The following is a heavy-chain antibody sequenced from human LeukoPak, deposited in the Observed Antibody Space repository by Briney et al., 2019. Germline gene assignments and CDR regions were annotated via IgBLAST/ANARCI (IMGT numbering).Heavy chain of an antibody. V-gene: IGHV4-34*01. Sequence: PSETLSLTCAVYGGSFSGYYWSWIRQPPGKGLEWIGEINHSGSTNYNPSLKSRVTISVDTSKNQFSLKLSSVTAADTAVYYCARVPGYSCGYGVVDYWGQGTLVTVSS. CDR3: ARVPGYSCGYGVVDY. J-gene: IGHJ4*02. CDR2: INHSGST. CDR1: GGSFSGYY. D-gene: IGHD5-18*01.